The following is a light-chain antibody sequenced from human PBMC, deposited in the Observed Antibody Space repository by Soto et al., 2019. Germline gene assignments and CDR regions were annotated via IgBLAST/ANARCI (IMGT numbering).Light chain of an antibody. V-gene: IGKV3-15*01. CDR2: GAS. CDR1: QTINNN. Sequence: VMTQAPATLSVSPGERATLSCSASQTINNNVAWYQLKDGQVPRLVIYGASTRATDIPARFSGSGSGTEFTLTISSLQSEDFAVYYCQHYNYWPPKTFGQGTKVDIK. J-gene: IGKJ1*01. CDR3: QHYNYWPPKT.